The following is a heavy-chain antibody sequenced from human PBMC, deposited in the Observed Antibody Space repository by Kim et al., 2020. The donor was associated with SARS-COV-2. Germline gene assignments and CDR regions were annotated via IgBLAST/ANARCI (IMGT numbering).Heavy chain of an antibody. Sequence: RKSLVTISVDTSKNQFSLKLSSVTAADPAVYYCARATMITFGGVIDHFDYWGQGTLVTVSS. D-gene: IGHD3-16*02. CDR3: ARATMITFGGVIDHFDY. J-gene: IGHJ4*02. V-gene: IGHV4-31*01.